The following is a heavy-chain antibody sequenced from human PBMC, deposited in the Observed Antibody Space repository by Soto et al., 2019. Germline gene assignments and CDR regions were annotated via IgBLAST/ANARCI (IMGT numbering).Heavy chain of an antibody. J-gene: IGHJ3*02. V-gene: IGHV4-59*01. Sequence: SETLSLTCTVSGGSISSYYWSWIRQPPGKGLEWIGYIYYSGSTNYNPSLKSRVTISVDTSKNQFSLKLSSVTAADTAVYYCARAGGIAAALDAFDIWGQGTMVTVS. CDR2: IYYSGST. CDR1: GGSISSYY. CDR3: ARAGGIAAALDAFDI. D-gene: IGHD6-13*01.